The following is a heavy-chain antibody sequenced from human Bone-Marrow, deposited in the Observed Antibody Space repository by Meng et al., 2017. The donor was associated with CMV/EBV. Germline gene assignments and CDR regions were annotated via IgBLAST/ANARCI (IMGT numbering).Heavy chain of an antibody. Sequence: GSLRLSCAVYGGSFSGYYWSWIRQPPGKELEWIATINHSGDTYFNPSLKSRVTISVDTSKNQFSLKLSSVTATDTAIYSCARYYGGLRYFDYWGQGTLVTVSS. J-gene: IGHJ4*02. CDR3: ARYYGGLRYFDY. D-gene: IGHD4-23*01. CDR1: GGSFSGYY. V-gene: IGHV4-34*01. CDR2: INHSGDT.